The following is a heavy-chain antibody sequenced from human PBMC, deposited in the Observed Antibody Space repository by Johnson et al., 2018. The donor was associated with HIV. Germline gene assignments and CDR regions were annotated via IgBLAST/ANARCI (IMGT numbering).Heavy chain of an antibody. V-gene: IGHV3-23*04. CDR1: GFTFSNAW. J-gene: IGHJ3*02. D-gene: IGHD5-18*01. CDR3: AKEDGYSYGSDAFDI. CDR2: ISGSGGST. Sequence: VQLVESGGGLVKPGGSLRLSCAASGFTFSNAWMSWVRQAPGKGLEWVSAISGSGGSTYYADSVKGRFTISRDNSKNTLYLQLNSLRSEDTAVYYCAKEDGYSYGSDAFDIWGQGTMVTVSS.